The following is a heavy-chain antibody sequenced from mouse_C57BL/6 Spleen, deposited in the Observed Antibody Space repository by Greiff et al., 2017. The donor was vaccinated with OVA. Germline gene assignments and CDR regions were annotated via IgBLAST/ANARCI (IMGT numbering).Heavy chain of an antibody. D-gene: IGHD2-3*01. J-gene: IGHJ4*01. CDR2: IYPGDGDT. V-gene: IGHV1-80*01. CDR3: ARDGYYGYYAMVY. CDR1: GYAFSSYW. Sequence: QVQLQQSGAELVKPGASVKISCKASGYAFSSYWMNWVKQRPGKGLEWIGQIYPGDGDTNYNGKFKGKATLTADKSSSTAYMQLSSLTSEDSAVYFCARDGYYGYYAMVYWGQGTSVTVSS.